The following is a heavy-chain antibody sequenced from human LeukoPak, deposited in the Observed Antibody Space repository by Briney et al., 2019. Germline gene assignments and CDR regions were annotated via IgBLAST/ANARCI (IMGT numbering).Heavy chain of an antibody. V-gene: IGHV3-43*01. J-gene: IGHJ6*03. Sequence: AGTLRLSCAASGFTFDDYNMNWVRQAPGKGLEWVSLITWNGDSTYYADSVEGRFTISRDNSKNSLYLQMNSLRTEDTALYYCAKDKWLRGYYYYYMDVWGKGTTVTVFS. D-gene: IGHD5-12*01. CDR2: ITWNGDST. CDR1: GFTFDDYN. CDR3: AKDKWLRGYYYYYMDV.